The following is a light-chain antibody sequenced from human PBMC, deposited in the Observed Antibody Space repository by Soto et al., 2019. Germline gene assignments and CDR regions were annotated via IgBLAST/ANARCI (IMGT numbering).Light chain of an antibody. V-gene: IGKV3-15*01. CDR1: QSISTN. Sequence: MTQSPATLSVSPGERVSLSCRASQSISTNLAWYQQKPGQAPRLLIYGASTRDTHIPDRFSGTGSETEFTLSVSRLQSEDFAIYSCQQYYDWPLVTFGGGTRVEI. CDR2: GAS. CDR3: QQYYDWPLVT. J-gene: IGKJ4*01.